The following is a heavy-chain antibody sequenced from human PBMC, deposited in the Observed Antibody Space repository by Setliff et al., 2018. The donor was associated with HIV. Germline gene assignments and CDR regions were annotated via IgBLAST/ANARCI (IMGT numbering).Heavy chain of an antibody. CDR1: GDSITSGHYY. V-gene: IGHV4-39*01. Sequence: SETLSLTCTVSGDSITSGHYYWGWIRQPPGKGLEWIGNILSGRDTYYNPSLKSRVSMSVDTSKNQFSLRLISVTAADAAMYYCARPSLGIGGGSKFDSWGQGTLVTVSS. CDR3: ARPSLGIGGGSKFDS. CDR2: ILSGRDT. J-gene: IGHJ4*02. D-gene: IGHD3-3*01.